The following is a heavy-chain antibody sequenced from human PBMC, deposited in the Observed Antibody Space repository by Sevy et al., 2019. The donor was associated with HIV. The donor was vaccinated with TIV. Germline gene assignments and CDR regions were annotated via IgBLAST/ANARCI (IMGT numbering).Heavy chain of an antibody. CDR2: ISYSGRS. CDR3: ARGNAYLTSDALDI. Sequence: SETLSLTCSVSGDSISSLNYYWSWIRQHPGKGLEWIGYISYSGRSYYNPSLKSRVTIPVDTSKNHFSLKLSSVTAADTAVYYCARGNAYLTSDALDIWGQGTMVTVSS. V-gene: IGHV4-31*03. J-gene: IGHJ3*02. CDR1: GDSISSLNYY. D-gene: IGHD1-26*01.